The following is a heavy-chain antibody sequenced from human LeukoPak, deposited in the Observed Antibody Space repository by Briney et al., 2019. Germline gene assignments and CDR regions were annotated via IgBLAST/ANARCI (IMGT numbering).Heavy chain of an antibody. V-gene: IGHV1-69*05. CDR2: IIPIFGTA. CDR3: ARAPVDRYYYYYYGMDV. Sequence: GASVKVSCKASGGTFSSYAISWVRQAPGQGLEWMGGIIPIFGTANYAQKFQGRVTITTDESTSTAYMELSSLRSEDTAVYYCARAPVDRYYYYYYGMDVWGQGTTVTVSS. CDR1: GGTFSSYA. J-gene: IGHJ6*02.